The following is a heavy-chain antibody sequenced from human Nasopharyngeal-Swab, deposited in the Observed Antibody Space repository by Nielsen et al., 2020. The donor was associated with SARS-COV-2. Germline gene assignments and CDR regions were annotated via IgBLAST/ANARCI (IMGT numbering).Heavy chain of an antibody. CDR3: ARDRMRAIDAFDI. D-gene: IGHD2/OR15-2a*01. CDR2: IWYDGSNK. J-gene: IGHJ3*02. V-gene: IGHV3-33*01. Sequence: WIRQPPGKGLEWVAVIWYDGSNKYYADSVKDRFTISRDNSKNTLYLQMNSLRAEDTAVYYCARDRMRAIDAFDIWGQGTMVTVSS.